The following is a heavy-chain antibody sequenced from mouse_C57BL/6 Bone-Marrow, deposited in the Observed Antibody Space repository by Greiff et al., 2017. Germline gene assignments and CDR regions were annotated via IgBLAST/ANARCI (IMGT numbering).Heavy chain of an antibody. CDR2: IRNKANNHAT. D-gene: IGHD4-1*01. Sequence: EVMLVESGGGLVQPGGSMKLSCAASGFPFSDAWLDWVRQSPEKGLEWVAEIRNKANNHATYYAASVKVRLTICRDESKSCVYLQMNSLIYEDTSIYYCDWDYYAMYYWGKVTSVTVSS. V-gene: IGHV6-6*01. CDR1: GFPFSDAW. J-gene: IGHJ4*01. CDR3: DWDYYAMYY.